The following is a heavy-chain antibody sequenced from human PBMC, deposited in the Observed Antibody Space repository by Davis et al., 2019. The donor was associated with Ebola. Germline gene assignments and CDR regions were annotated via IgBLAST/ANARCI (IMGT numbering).Heavy chain of an antibody. J-gene: IGHJ4*02. V-gene: IGHV4-61*01. CDR2: IYHSGST. Sequence: GSLRPSCTVSGASVSSGTNYWSWNRQSPGKGLEWIGYIYHSGSTIYNPSLKSRVTISLDTSKNQFSLRLNSVTAADTAQYYCARVLGNGDLLLDYWGQGTLVTVSS. CDR3: ARVLGNGDLLLDY. D-gene: IGHD4-17*01. CDR1: GASVSSGTNY.